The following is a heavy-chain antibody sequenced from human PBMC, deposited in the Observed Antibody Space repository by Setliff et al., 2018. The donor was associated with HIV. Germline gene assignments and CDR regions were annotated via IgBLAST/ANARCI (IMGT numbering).Heavy chain of an antibody. D-gene: IGHD2-2*01. CDR3: ARGLSSQTYWGTRPLGLDY. J-gene: IGHJ4*01. Sequence: PSETLSLTCTVSGGSISEYYWSWIRQPPGKGLEWIGYIDYSGSTNYNASLKSRLTMSIDTSKGQFSLKLSSVTAADTAVYYCARGLSSQTYWGTRPLGLDYWGQGSLVTVSS. CDR2: IDYSGST. CDR1: GGSISEYY. V-gene: IGHV4-59*08.